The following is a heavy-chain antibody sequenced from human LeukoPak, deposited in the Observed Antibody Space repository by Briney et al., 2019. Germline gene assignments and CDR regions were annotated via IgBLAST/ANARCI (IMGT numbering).Heavy chain of an antibody. Sequence: GGSLRLSCAASEFTFNTYAVSWVRQAPGKGLEWVSAISGDGGITYYADSVRGRFTISRDNSKSTLYLQMNSLRAEDTAIYYCAKSSGPGGYYYYGMDVWGQGTTVTVSS. CDR1: EFTFNTYA. V-gene: IGHV3-23*01. J-gene: IGHJ6*02. CDR2: ISGDGGIT. D-gene: IGHD3-22*01. CDR3: AKSSGPGGYYYYGMDV.